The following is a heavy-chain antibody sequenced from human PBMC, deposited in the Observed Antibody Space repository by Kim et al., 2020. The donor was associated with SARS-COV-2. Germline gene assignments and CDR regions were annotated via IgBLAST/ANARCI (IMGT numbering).Heavy chain of an antibody. CDR2: IYASGST. V-gene: IGHV4-4*07. J-gene: IGHJ4*02. Sequence: SETLSLTCTVSGGSIGSYYWGWIRQPAGKGLEWIGRIYASGSTNNNPSLKSRVTMSVDTSKNLFSLKLTSVTAADTAIYYCAREVPNGYDYRAFDYWGQGTLVTVSS. CDR1: GGSIGSYY. CDR3: AREVPNGYDYRAFDY. D-gene: IGHD3-16*01.